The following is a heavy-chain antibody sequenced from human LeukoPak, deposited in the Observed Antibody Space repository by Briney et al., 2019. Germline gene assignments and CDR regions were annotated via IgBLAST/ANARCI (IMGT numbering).Heavy chain of an antibody. CDR2: IKQDGGEK. CDR1: GFTFSSYW. V-gene: IGHV3-7*02. Sequence: GGSLRLSCAASGFTFSSYWMSWVRQAPGKGLEWVANIKQDGGEKYYVDSVKGRFTISRDNAKNSLYLQMNSLRPEDTAVYYCATTASRGPQSAEYFQYWGQGTLVTVSS. J-gene: IGHJ1*01. CDR3: ATTASRGPQSAEYFQY.